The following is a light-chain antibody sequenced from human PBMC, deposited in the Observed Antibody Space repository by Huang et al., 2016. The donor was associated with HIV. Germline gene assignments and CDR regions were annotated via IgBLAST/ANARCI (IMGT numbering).Light chain of an antibody. CDR1: QTISSN. Sequence: EIVMTQSPATLSVSPGVRATLSCRASQTISSNLAWYQQKPGQAPRLLIYVASTRATGVPVRFSGSGSGTEFTLTISSLQFEDSAVYYCQQYNDWLSLTFGGGTKVGIK. CDR3: QQYNDWLSLT. CDR2: VAS. J-gene: IGKJ4*01. V-gene: IGKV3-15*01.